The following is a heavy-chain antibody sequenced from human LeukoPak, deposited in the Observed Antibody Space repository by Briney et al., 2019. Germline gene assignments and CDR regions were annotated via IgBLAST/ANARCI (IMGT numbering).Heavy chain of an antibody. Sequence: PSETLSLTCTVSGVSISSSSYYWGWIRQPPGKGLEWIGSIYYSGSTYYNPSLKSRVTISVNTSKNQCGRKLSSVTAADTAVYHCARRTPDYYGSGSYYPVRDNWFDPWGQGTLVTVSS. J-gene: IGHJ5*02. D-gene: IGHD3-10*01. V-gene: IGHV4-39*01. CDR1: GVSISSSSYY. CDR2: IYYSGST. CDR3: ARRTPDYYGSGSYYPVRDNWFDP.